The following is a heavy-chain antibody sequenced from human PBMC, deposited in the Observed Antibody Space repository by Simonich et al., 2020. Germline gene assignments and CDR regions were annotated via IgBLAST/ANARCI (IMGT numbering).Heavy chain of an antibody. J-gene: IGHJ4*02. D-gene: IGHD6-19*01. CDR1: GGSISSYY. Sequence: QVQLQESGPGLVKPSETLSLTCTVSGGSISSYYWSWLRQPPGKGLEWIGYIYYSRSTNYNPYLKSRVTISVDTSKNQFSLKLSSVTAADTAVYYCARPLPGIAVAGTPRDFDYWGQGTLVTVSS. CDR2: IYYSRST. V-gene: IGHV4-59*08. CDR3: ARPLPGIAVAGTPRDFDY.